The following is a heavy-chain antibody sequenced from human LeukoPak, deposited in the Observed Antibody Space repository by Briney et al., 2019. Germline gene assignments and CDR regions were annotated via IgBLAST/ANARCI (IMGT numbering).Heavy chain of an antibody. V-gene: IGHV1-2*06. CDR1: GYTFTGYY. J-gene: IGHJ5*02. CDR3: ARPTDSSGYHNWFDP. D-gene: IGHD3-22*01. CDR2: INPNSGGT. Sequence: ASVKVSCKASGYTFTGYYMHWVRQAPGQGLEWMGRINPNSGGTNYAQKFQGRFTMTRDTSISTAYMELSRLRSDDTAVYYCARPTDSSGYHNWFDPWGQGTLVSVSS.